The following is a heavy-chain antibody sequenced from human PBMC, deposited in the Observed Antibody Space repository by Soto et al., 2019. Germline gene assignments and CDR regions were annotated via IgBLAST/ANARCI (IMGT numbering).Heavy chain of an antibody. V-gene: IGHV1-46*01. D-gene: IGHD2-21*01. Sequence: QVQLVQSGAEVKKPGASVKVSCKASGYTFTSYYMHWVRQAPGQGLEWMGIINPSGGSTSYAQKFQGRVTMPRDTSTSTVYMELSSLRSEDTAVYYCAREPYSRWFDPWGQGTLVTVSS. J-gene: IGHJ5*02. CDR1: GYTFTSYY. CDR2: INPSGGST. CDR3: AREPYSRWFDP.